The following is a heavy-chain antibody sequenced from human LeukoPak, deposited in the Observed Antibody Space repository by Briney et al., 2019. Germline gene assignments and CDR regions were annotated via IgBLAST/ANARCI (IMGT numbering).Heavy chain of an antibody. D-gene: IGHD3-3*01. CDR1: GFTFSSYS. J-gene: IGHJ4*02. CDR2: ISSSSSYI. CDR3: ARGEYALYYDFWSGYPTLDY. Sequence: GGSLRLSCAASGFTFSSYSMNWVRPAPGKGLAWVSSISSSSSYIYYADSVKGRFTISRDNAKNSLYLQMNSLRAEDTAVYYCARGEYALYYDFWSGYPTLDYWGQGTLVTVSS. V-gene: IGHV3-21*01.